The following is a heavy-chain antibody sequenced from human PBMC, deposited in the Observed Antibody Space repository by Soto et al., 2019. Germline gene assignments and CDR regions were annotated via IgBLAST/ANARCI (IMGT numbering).Heavy chain of an antibody. CDR1: GGFPSTNNC. Sequence: QLQLQESGPGLLRPSGPLSLTCAVSGGFPSTNNCWGWVRQPPGKGLEWIGDAYHSGSTEYNPSLKSRVSISVDKSKNQISLKLTSATAADTAVYYCARSPPSSYYGGSGTFDYWGQGTLVTVSS. D-gene: IGHD3-10*01. J-gene: IGHJ4*02. V-gene: IGHV4-4*02. CDR2: AYHSGST. CDR3: ARSPPSSYYGGSGTFDY.